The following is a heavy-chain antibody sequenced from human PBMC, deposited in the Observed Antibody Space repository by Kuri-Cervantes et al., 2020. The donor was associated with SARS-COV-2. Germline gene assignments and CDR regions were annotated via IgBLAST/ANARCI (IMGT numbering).Heavy chain of an antibody. CDR3: AKTLRVYSSSPFDY. J-gene: IGHJ4*02. V-gene: IGHV3-23*01. Sequence: GESLKISCAASGFTFSSYAMSWVRQAPGKGLEWVSAISGSGGSTYYPDSVKGRFTISRDNSKNTLYLQMNSLRAEDTAVYYCAKTLRVYSSSPFDYWGQGTLVTVSS. CDR2: ISGSGGST. D-gene: IGHD6-13*01. CDR1: GFTFSSYA.